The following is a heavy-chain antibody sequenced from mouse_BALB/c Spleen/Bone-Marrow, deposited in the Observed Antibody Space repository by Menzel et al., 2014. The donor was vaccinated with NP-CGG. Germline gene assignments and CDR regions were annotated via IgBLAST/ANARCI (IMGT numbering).Heavy chain of an antibody. CDR3: AGDYYGFFAY. D-gene: IGHD1-2*01. J-gene: IGHJ3*01. CDR1: GFTFTDYY. V-gene: IGHV7-3*02. CDR2: IRNKANGYTT. Sequence: VQLKESGGGLVQPGGSLRLSCATSGFTFTDYYMSWVRQPPGKALEWLGFIRNKANGYTTEYSASVKGRFTISRDNSQSILYLQMNTLRAEDSATYYCAGDYYGFFAYWGQGTPVTVSA.